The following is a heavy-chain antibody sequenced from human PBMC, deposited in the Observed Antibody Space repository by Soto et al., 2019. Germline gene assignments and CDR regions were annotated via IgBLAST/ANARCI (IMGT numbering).Heavy chain of an antibody. D-gene: IGHD1-7*01. CDR2: IYHGGST. CDR3: ATLELGAVS. J-gene: IGHJ5*02. Sequence: SETLSLTCAVSGGSITSINWWSWVRQSPEKGLEWIGEIYHGGSTKYVPSLESRLTMSIDKSKNQFSLRLSSVTAADTAVYYCATLELGAVSWGPGSRVTVAS. CDR1: GGSITSINW. V-gene: IGHV4-4*02.